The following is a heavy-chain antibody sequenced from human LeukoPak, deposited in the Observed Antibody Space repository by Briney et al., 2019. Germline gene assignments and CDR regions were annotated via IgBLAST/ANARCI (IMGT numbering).Heavy chain of an antibody. Sequence: GGSLRVSCAASGFTFSTYIMNWVRQAPGKGLEWVSYADSVEGRFTISRDNAKNSLYLQMNSLRAEDTGVYYCARAGSHRNSGYDYWGQGTLVTVSS. D-gene: IGHD5-12*01. CDR1: GFTFSTYI. V-gene: IGHV3-21*01. J-gene: IGHJ4*02. CDR3: ARAGSHRNSGYDY.